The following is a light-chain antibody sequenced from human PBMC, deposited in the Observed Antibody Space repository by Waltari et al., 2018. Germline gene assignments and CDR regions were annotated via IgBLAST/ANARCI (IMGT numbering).Light chain of an antibody. CDR2: TAS. CDR1: QDIRSD. J-gene: IGKJ4*01. V-gene: IGKV1-17*01. CDR3: LQHNSYPLT. Sequence: DIQMTQSPSSLSASVGDRVTVTCRASQDIRSDLAWYQQKPGKAPKRLIYTASILQSGIPSRFSGSGSGTEFSLTITSLQAEDFATYYCLQHNSYPLTFGGGTKVEI.